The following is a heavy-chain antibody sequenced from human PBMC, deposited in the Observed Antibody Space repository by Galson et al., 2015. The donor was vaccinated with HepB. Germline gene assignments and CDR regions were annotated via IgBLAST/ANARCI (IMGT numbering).Heavy chain of an antibody. CDR3: ATGIVGATRSDY. J-gene: IGHJ4*02. V-gene: IGHV1-24*01. CDR2: FDPEDGET. D-gene: IGHD1-26*01. CDR1: GYTLTELS. Sequence: SVKVSCKVSGYTLTELSMHWVRQAPGKGLEWMGGFDPEDGETIYAQKFQGRVTMTEDTSTDTAYMELSSLRSEDTAVYYCATGIVGATRSDYWGQGTLVTVSS.